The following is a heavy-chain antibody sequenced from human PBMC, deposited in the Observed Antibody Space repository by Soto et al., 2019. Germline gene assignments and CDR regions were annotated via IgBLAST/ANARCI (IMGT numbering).Heavy chain of an antibody. V-gene: IGHV3-64D*09. CDR2: ISTYGGKA. Sequence: GGSLRLSCSAYGFTFGSYTTHWVRQAPGKGREDVSAISTYGGKAHHTASVTGRFTISRADSKNTLYHRMSSLRAEDTAVYYCEKDAVEVVDGWGYGMDVWGQGTTVTVSS. D-gene: IGHD3-16*01. CDR3: EKDAVEVVDGWGYGMDV. CDR1: GFTFGSYT. J-gene: IGHJ6*02.